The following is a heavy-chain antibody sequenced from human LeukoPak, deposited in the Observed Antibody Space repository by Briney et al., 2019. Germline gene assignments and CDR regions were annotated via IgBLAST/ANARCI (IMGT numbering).Heavy chain of an antibody. Sequence: GASVKVSCKVSGYTLTELSIHWVRQAPGKGLEWMGGFDPEDGETIYAQKFQGRVTITADKSTSTAYMELSSLRSEDTAVYYCARLALDYDFWSENDGSYYYYYYMDVWGKGTTVTVSS. J-gene: IGHJ6*03. CDR2: FDPEDGET. CDR1: GYTLTELS. CDR3: ARLALDYDFWSENDGSYYYYYYMDV. D-gene: IGHD3-3*01. V-gene: IGHV1-24*01.